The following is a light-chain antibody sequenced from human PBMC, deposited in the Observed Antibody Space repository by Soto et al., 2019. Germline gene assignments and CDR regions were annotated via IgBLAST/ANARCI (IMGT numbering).Light chain of an antibody. Sequence: QSALTQPRSVSGSPGQSVTISCTGTSSDIGGYNFVSWYQQHPGKAPKVMLYDVSKRPSGVPDRFSGSKSGNTASLTISGLQADDEADYYCCSDAGSYTLVFGGGTKLTVL. V-gene: IGLV2-11*01. CDR3: CSDAGSYTLV. CDR2: DVS. J-gene: IGLJ2*01. CDR1: SSDIGGYNF.